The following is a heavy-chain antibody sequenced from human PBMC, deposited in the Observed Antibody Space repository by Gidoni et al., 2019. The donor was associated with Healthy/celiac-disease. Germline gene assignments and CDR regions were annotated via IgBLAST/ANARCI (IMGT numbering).Heavy chain of an antibody. CDR1: GGSFSGYY. D-gene: IGHD6-19*01. Sequence: QVQLQQWGAGLLKPSETLSLTCAVYGGSFSGYYWSWLRQPPGKGLEWIGEINHSGSTNYNPSLKSRVTISVDTSKNQFSLKLSSVTAADTAVYYCARGVGWLGNYYYGMDVWGQGTTVTVSS. CDR3: ARGVGWLGNYYYGMDV. J-gene: IGHJ6*02. V-gene: IGHV4-34*01. CDR2: INHSGST.